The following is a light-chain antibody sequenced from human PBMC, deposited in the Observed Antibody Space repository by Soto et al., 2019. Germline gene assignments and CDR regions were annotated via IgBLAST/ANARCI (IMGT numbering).Light chain of an antibody. Sequence: DIQMTQSPWSLSGSVGDRVTISCRASQNIVNYLHWYQRKPGTAPRLLISRASTVRSGVPPRFSGIGSGRDFTLTISSLRPEDIGTYFCQQTYSIPWTFGPGTRVEI. V-gene: IGKV1-39*01. CDR1: QNIVNY. J-gene: IGKJ1*01. CDR2: RAS. CDR3: QQTYSIPWT.